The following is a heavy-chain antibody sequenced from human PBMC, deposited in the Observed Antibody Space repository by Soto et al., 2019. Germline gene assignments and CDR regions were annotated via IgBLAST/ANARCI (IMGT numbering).Heavy chain of an antibody. CDR3: AKDINSFYMDH. V-gene: IGHV1-2*02. D-gene: IGHD3-16*02. J-gene: IGHJ4*02. CDR1: GDTFTGYY. CDR2: INPDSGAT. Sequence: ASVKVSCKASGDTFTGYYLHWVRQAPGQGLEWMGWINPDSGATTYAPNFQGRVTLTRDTRINTAYMALSSLRSDDTAVYYCAKDINSFYMDHWGQGTQVTASS.